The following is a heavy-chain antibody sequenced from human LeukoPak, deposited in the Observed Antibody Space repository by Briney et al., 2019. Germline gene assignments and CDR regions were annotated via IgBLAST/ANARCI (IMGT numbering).Heavy chain of an antibody. CDR1: GFTVSSNY. CDR3: AELGITMIGGV. V-gene: IGHV3-48*03. Sequence: GGSLRISCTASGFTVSSNYMTWVRQAPGKGLEWVSYISSSGSTIYYADSVKGRFTISRDNAKNSLYLQMNSLRAEDTAVYYCAELGITMIGGVWGKGTTVTISS. CDR2: ISSSGSTI. J-gene: IGHJ6*04. D-gene: IGHD3-10*02.